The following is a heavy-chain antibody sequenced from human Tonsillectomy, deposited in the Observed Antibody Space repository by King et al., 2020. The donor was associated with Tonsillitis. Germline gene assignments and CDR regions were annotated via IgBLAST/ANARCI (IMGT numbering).Heavy chain of an antibody. V-gene: IGHV2-5*01. D-gene: IGHD3-9*01. J-gene: IGHJ3*02. CDR2: VYWNDDK. CDR1: GFSLSTSGVA. Sequence: ITLKESGPTLVKPTQTLTLTCTFSGFSLSTSGVAVGWIRQPPGKALEWLALVYWNDDKRYSPSLKSRLTITKDTSKNQVVLRMTNVDDVDTATYYCAHRHPAEFDWSYGTFDIWGQGTMVTVSS. CDR3: AHRHPAEFDWSYGTFDI.